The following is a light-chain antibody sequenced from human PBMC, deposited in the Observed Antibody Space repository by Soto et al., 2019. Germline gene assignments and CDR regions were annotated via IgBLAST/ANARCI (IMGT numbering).Light chain of an antibody. J-gene: IGKJ5*01. V-gene: IGKV1-39*01. CDR2: AAS. Sequence: DIQMTQSPSSLSASVGDRVTITCRASQSIATYLNWYQHKLGKAPKLLIYAASSLQTGVPSRFSGSGSGTDFTLTISSLQPEDFATYFGQQSYTIPITFGQGTRLEIK. CDR1: QSIATY. CDR3: QQSYTIPIT.